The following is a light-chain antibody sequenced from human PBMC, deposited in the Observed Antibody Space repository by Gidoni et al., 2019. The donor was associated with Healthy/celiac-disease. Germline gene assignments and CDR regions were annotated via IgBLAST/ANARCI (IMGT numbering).Light chain of an antibody. CDR3: QQYNSYPWT. J-gene: IGKJ1*01. V-gene: IGKV1-5*03. Sequence: DIQKTQSPSTLSASVGDRVTITCRASQSISSWLAWYQQKPGKAPKLLIYKASSLESGVPSRFSGSGSVTEFTLTISSLQPDDFATYYCQQYNSYPWTFGQXTKVEIK. CDR2: KAS. CDR1: QSISSW.